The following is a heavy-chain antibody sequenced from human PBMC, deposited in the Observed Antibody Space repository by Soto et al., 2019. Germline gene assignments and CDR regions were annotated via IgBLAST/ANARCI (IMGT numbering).Heavy chain of an antibody. V-gene: IGHV4-59*08. CDR1: GGSISSYY. CDR3: ARHGYTSGRTFLDY. Sequence: SETLSLTCTVSGGSISSYYWSWIRQPPGKGLEWIGYIYYSGSTNYNPSLKSRVTISVDTSKNQFSLKLTSVTAADTAVYYCARHGYTSGRTFLDYSGQGSLVIGSS. J-gene: IGHJ4*02. CDR2: IYYSGST. D-gene: IGHD6-19*01.